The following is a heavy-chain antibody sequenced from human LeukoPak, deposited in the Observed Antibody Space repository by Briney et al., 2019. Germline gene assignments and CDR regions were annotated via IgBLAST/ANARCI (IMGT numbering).Heavy chain of an antibody. CDR2: MYICWNA. Sequence: SDTLTLTCTFSSTAISSYYLGCFTAPAGNVLDSLRRMYICWNAKYNPSLKSRVTMSVDTSKNQFSLKLRSVNAADTAVYYCARALVPYYDILTGYYKHTIDAFDIWGHGTMVTVSS. V-gene: IGHV4-4*07. D-gene: IGHD3-9*01. CDR1: STAISSYY. J-gene: IGHJ3*02. CDR3: ARALVPYYDILTGYYKHTIDAFDI.